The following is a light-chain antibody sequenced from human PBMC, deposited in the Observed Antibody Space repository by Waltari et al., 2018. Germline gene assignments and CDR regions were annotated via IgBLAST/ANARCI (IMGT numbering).Light chain of an antibody. CDR2: EVN. V-gene: IGLV2-18*02. J-gene: IGLJ1*01. Sequence: QSALTQPPSVSGSPGQSVTISCSGTGSDIGSYNRVSWYQQSPGTAPRLMIYEVNSRPSGVPDLFSGSKSGNTASLTISGLQAEDEADYYCSSYTTSTTQVFGTGTKVTVL. CDR3: SSYTTSTTQV. CDR1: GSDIGSYNR.